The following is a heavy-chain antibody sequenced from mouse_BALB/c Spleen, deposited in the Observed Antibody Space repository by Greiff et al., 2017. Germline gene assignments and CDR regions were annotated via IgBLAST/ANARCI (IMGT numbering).Heavy chain of an antibody. D-gene: IGHD2-3*01. CDR2: IDPANGNT. V-gene: IGHV14-3*02. Sequence: EVQGVESGAELVKPGASVKLSCTASGFNIKDTYMHWVKQRPEQGLEWIGRIDPANGNTKYDPKFQGKATITADTSSNTAYLQLSSLTSEDTAVYYCARDDGVWGAGTTVTVSS. J-gene: IGHJ1*01. CDR3: ARDDGV. CDR1: GFNIKDTY.